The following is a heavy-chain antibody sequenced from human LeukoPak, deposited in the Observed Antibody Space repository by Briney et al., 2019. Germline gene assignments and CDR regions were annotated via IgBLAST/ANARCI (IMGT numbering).Heavy chain of an antibody. CDR3: ARGRPGSSSSGGGYFDY. CDR1: GYTFTSYY. CDR2: INPSGGST. Sequence: ASVKVSCKASGYTFTSYYMHWVRQAPGQGLEWMGIINPSGGSTSYAQKFQGRVTMTRDTSTSTVYMELNSLRAEDTAVYYCARGRPGSSSSGGGYFDYWGQGTLVTVSS. V-gene: IGHV1-46*01. D-gene: IGHD6-6*01. J-gene: IGHJ4*02.